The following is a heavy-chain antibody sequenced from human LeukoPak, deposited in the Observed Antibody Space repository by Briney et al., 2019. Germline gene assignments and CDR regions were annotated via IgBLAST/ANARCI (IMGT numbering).Heavy chain of an antibody. J-gene: IGHJ5*02. D-gene: IGHD4-17*01. V-gene: IGHV1-69*13. CDR2: IIPIFGTA. CDR1: VGTFSSYP. Sequence: ASVRVSCKASVGTFSSYPVSWVRQAPGQGLEWMGGIIPIFGTANYAQKFQGRVTITADELTNTAYMDLSSLRSGDTAMYYCAREDYGRWFDPWGQGTLVTVSS. CDR3: AREDYGRWFDP.